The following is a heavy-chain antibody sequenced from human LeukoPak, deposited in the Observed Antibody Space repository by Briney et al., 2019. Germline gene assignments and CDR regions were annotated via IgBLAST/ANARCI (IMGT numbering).Heavy chain of an antibody. CDR1: GSTFSSYA. CDR2: ISGSGGST. Sequence: GGSLRLSCAASGSTFSSYAMSWVRQAPGKGLEWVSAISGSGGSTYYADSLKGRFTISRDNSKDTVYLQMNSLRVEDTAIYYCAKDYYGSGSSYTDAFDIWGQGTMVTVSS. J-gene: IGHJ3*02. D-gene: IGHD3-10*01. CDR3: AKDYYGSGSSYTDAFDI. V-gene: IGHV3-23*01.